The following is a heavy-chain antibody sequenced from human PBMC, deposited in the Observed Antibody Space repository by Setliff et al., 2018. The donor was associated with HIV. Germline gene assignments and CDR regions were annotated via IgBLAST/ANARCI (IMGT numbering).Heavy chain of an antibody. V-gene: IGHV3-30*02. CDR3: AKNLYRSPWSPLDY. D-gene: IGHD6-19*01. CDR2: IRYDDSYK. Sequence: GGSLRLSCAASGFTFSFYGMHWVRQAPGKGLEWVAFIRYDDSYKFYVDSVKGRFTISRDNSKNTLYLQMNSLRADDTAVYYCAKNLYRSPWSPLDYWGQGTLVTVSS. J-gene: IGHJ4*02. CDR1: GFTFSFYG.